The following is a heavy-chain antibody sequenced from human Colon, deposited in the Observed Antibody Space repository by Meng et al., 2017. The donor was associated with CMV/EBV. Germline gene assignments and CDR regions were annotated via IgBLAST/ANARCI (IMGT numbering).Heavy chain of an antibody. CDR2: IRSGGDDI. D-gene: IGHD4-17*01. Sequence: GGFLRLSCAASGFIFSSYEMNWVRQAPGKGLEWVSHIRSGGDDIQYADSVKGRFTISRDNAKNSLYLQMNSLRVEDTGVYYCASETEGSDYDAFDIWGQGTMVTVSS. V-gene: IGHV3-48*03. CDR1: GFIFSSYE. CDR3: ASETEGSDYDAFDI. J-gene: IGHJ3*02.